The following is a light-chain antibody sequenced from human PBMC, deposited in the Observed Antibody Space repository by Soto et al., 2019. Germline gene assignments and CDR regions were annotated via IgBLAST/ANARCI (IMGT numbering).Light chain of an antibody. CDR1: SSDVGSYNL. Sequence: QSVLTQPASVSGSPGQSITISCTGISSDVGSYNLVSWYQQHPGKAPKLMIYEGSKRPSGVSNRFSGSKSGNTASLTISGLQAEDDADYYCCSYAGSSPGVFGTGTKVTVL. CDR3: CSYAGSSPGV. V-gene: IGLV2-23*01. J-gene: IGLJ1*01. CDR2: EGS.